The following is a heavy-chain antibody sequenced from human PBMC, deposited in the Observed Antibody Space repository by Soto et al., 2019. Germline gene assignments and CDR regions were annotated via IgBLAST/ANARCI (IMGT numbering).Heavy chain of an antibody. J-gene: IGHJ6*02. CDR3: VKDKSNEELSTYYYKGLDV. Sequence: GGSLRLSCAVSGFTFDDNAMHWVRQAPEKGLEWVSGINWKSDIGYADSVKGRFTISRDNAKNSLYLQMNSLRADDTAVYYCVKDKSNEELSTYYYKGLDVWGQGTTVTVSS. V-gene: IGHV3-9*01. CDR1: GFTFDDNA. D-gene: IGHD3-16*02. CDR2: INWKSDI.